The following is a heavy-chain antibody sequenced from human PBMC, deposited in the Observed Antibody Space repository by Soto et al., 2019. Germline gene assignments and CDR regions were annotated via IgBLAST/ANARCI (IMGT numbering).Heavy chain of an antibody. J-gene: IGHJ5*02. V-gene: IGHV3-48*02. CDR1: GFTFSSYS. Sequence: EVQLVESGGGLVQPGGSLRLSCAASGFTFSSYSMNWVRQAPGKGLEWVSYISSSSSTIYYADSVKGRFTISRDNAKNSLYLQMNSLRDEDTAVYYCARKINYYDGSGYYESNWFDPWGQGTLVTVSS. CDR3: ARKINYYDGSGYYESNWFDP. CDR2: ISSSSSTI. D-gene: IGHD3-22*01.